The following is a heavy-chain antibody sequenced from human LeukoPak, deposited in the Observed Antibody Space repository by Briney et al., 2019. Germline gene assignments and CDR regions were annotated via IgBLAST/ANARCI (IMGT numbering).Heavy chain of an antibody. Sequence: SETLSLTCTVSGGSFSSGSYYWSWIRQPPGKGLEWNGYIYYSGSTNYNPSLKSRVTISVDTSKNQYSLKLSSVTDADTAVYYCARDHFWSGYYRGYYGMDVWGQGTTVTVSS. CDR1: GGSFSSGSYY. J-gene: IGHJ6*02. V-gene: IGHV4-61*01. CDR3: ARDHFWSGYYRGYYGMDV. CDR2: IYYSGST. D-gene: IGHD3-3*02.